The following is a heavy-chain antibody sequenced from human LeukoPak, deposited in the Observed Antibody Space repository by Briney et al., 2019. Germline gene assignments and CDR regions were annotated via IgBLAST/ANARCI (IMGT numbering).Heavy chain of an antibody. CDR2: ISSSSSTI. D-gene: IGHD3-10*01. J-gene: IGHJ4*02. Sequence: PGGSLRLSCAASGFTVSSYSMNWVRQAPGKGLEWVSYISSSSSTIYYADSVKGRFTISRDNAKNSLYLQMNSLRDEDTAVYYCARDAHLWFGESYYFDYWGQGTLVTVSS. CDR3: ARDAHLWFGESYYFDY. V-gene: IGHV3-48*02. CDR1: GFTVSSYS.